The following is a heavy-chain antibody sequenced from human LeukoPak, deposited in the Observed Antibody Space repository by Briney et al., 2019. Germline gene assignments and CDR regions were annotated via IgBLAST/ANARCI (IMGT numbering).Heavy chain of an antibody. V-gene: IGHV3-48*03. J-gene: IGHJ5*02. CDR2: ISSSGSTI. CDR3: LGITEVGATYNEFDP. Sequence: SGGSLRLSCAASGFTFSSYEMNWVRQAPGKGLEWVSYISSSGSTIYYADSVKGRFTISRDNSRNTLYLQMNRLRVEDTAVYYCLGITEVGATYNEFDPWGQGTLVTVSS. CDR1: GFTFSSYE. D-gene: IGHD1-26*01.